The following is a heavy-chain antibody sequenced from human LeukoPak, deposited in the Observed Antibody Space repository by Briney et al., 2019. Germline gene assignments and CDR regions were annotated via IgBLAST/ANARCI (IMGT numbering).Heavy chain of an antibody. V-gene: IGHV4-30-2*01. J-gene: IGHJ4*02. CDR2: IYHSGST. D-gene: IGHD3-3*01. CDR1: GGSISSGGYS. Sequence: SETLSLTCAVSGGSISSGGYSWSWIRQPPGKGLEWIGYIYHSGSTYYNPSLKSRVTISVDRSKNQFSLKLSSVTAADTAVYYCARERRFLEWLPEDYFDYWGQGTLVTVSS. CDR3: ARERRFLEWLPEDYFDY.